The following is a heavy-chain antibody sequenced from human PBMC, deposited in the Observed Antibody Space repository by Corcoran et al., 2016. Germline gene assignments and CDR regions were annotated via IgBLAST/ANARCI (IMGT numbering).Heavy chain of an antibody. CDR2: INPSGGST. V-gene: IGHV1-46*01. Sequence: QVQLVQSGAEVKKPGASVKVSCKASGYTFTSYYMHWVRQAPGQGLEWMGIINPSGGSTSYAQKFQGRVTMTRDTYTSTVYMELSSLRSEDTAVYYCARFMVRGVTPYYYGMDVWGQGTTVTVSS. CDR1: GYTFTSYY. CDR3: ARFMVRGVTPYYYGMDV. J-gene: IGHJ6*02. D-gene: IGHD3-10*01.